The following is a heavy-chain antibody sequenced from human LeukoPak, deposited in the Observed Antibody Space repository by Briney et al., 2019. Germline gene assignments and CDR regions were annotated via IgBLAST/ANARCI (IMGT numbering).Heavy chain of an antibody. CDR1: GYSFTSYW. D-gene: IGHD3-10*01. V-gene: IGHV5-10-1*01. CDR3: ARHRFGGNWFDP. J-gene: IGHJ5*02. CDR2: IDPSDSYT. Sequence: GESLKISCKGSGYSFTSYWISWVRQMPGKGLEWMGRIDPSDSYTNYSPSFQGHVTISADKSISTAYLQWGSLKASDTAMYYCARHRFGGNWFDPWGQGTLVTVSS.